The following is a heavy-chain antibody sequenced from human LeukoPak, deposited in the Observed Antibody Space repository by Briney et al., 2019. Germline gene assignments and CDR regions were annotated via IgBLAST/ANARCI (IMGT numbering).Heavy chain of an antibody. Sequence: SETLSLTCAVYGGSFSGYYWSWIRQPPGKGLEWIGEINHSGSTNYNPSLKSRVTISVDTSKNQFSLKLSSVTAADTAVYYCARGPKYYDFWSGYRGAFDHWGQGTLVTVSS. CDR1: GGSFSGYY. D-gene: IGHD3-3*01. J-gene: IGHJ4*02. V-gene: IGHV4-34*01. CDR3: ARGPKYYDFWSGYRGAFDH. CDR2: INHSGST.